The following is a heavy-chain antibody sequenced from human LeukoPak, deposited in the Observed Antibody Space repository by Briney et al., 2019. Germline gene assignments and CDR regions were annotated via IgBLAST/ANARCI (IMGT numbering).Heavy chain of an antibody. CDR2: IYYRGTT. CDR3: AGFPNWNNPVY. J-gene: IGHJ4*02. V-gene: IGHV4-30-4*08. CDR1: GASISSGNYF. Sequence: SQTLSLTCSVSGASISSGNYFWSWIRQSPGKGLEWIGYIYYRGTTYYNPSLKSRVIISEDSSKSQFSLELTSVTAADMAVYYCAGFPNWNNPVYWGQGTLVTVSS. D-gene: IGHD1/OR15-1a*01.